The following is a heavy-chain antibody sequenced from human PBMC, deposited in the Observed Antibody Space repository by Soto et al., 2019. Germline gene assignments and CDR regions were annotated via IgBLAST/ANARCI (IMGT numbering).Heavy chain of an antibody. V-gene: IGHV4-34*01. J-gene: IGHJ1*01. CDR2: INHSGST. D-gene: IGHD6-6*01. CDR3: ARGIMRGDGSSSGYFQH. CDR1: GGSFSGYY. Sequence: PSETLSLTCAVYGGSFSGYYWSWIRQPPGKGLEWIGEINHSGSTNYNPSLKSRVTISVDTSKNQFSLKLSSVTAADTAVYYCARGIMRGDGSSSGYFQHWGQGTLVTVSS.